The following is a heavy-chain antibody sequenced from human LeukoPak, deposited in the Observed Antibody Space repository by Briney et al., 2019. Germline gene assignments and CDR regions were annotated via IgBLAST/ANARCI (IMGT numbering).Heavy chain of an antibody. V-gene: IGHV4-38-2*02. CDR3: ASDPVVAATFNYYYYMDV. D-gene: IGHD2-15*01. Sequence: SETLSLTCTVSGYSISSGYYWGWIRQPPGKGLEWIGSIYHSGSTYYNPSLKSRVTISVDTSKNQFSLKLSSVTAADTAVYYCASDPVVAATFNYYYYMDVWGKGTTVTVSS. CDR2: IYHSGST. CDR1: GYSISSGYY. J-gene: IGHJ6*03.